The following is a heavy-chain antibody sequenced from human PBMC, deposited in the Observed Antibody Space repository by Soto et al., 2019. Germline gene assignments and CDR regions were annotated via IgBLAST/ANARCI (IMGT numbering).Heavy chain of an antibody. V-gene: IGHV3-7*01. CDR2: IKQDGSEK. D-gene: IGHD5-12*01. CDR1: GFTFGGYW. CDR3: ASLNIVATPDAFDI. J-gene: IGHJ3*02. Sequence: GGSLRLSCAASGFTFGGYWVSWVRQAQGKGLEWVANIKQDGSEKYYVDSVKGRFTISRDNAKNSLYLQMNSLRAEDTAVYYCASLNIVATPDAFDIWGQGTMVTVSS.